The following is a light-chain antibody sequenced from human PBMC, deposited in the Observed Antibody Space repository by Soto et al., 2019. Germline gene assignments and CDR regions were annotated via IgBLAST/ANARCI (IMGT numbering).Light chain of an antibody. CDR1: SSNIGGNS. V-gene: IGLV1-36*01. J-gene: IGLJ1*01. CDR2: YDN. CDR3: ASWDDSLNAYV. Sequence: QSVLTQPPSVSAAPGQKVTISCSGSSSNIGGNSVSWYQQLPGQAPKIVIYYDNLLTSGVSDRFSGSKSGISASLAISDLQSDDEADYYCASWDDSLNAYVFGPGTKVTVL.